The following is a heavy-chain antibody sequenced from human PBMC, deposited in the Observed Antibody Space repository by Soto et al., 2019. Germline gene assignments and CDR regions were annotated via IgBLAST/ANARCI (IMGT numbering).Heavy chain of an antibody. Sequence: QVQLVQSGAEVKKPGSSVKVSCKASGGTFSSYAISWVRQAPGQGLEWMGGIIPIFGTENYAQKFQGRVTITADASTSTDYMELSSLRSEDTAVYYCARRIVGATLGWFDPWGQGTLVTVSS. CDR1: GGTFSSYA. CDR2: IIPIFGTE. D-gene: IGHD1-26*01. J-gene: IGHJ5*02. V-gene: IGHV1-69*01. CDR3: ARRIVGATLGWFDP.